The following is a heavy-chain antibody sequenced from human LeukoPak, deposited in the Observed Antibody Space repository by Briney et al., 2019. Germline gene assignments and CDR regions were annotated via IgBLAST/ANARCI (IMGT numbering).Heavy chain of an antibody. V-gene: IGHV3-23*01. CDR1: GFTFSDFA. CDR3: AEDSWPRNGIYDPFDI. D-gene: IGHD2-21*01. J-gene: IGHJ3*02. Sequence: PGGSLRLSCAASGFTFSDFAMNWVRQAPGKGLEWVSVIGGTGETHSTDSVKGRFTISRDNSKNTLSLQMNSLRPEDTAVYYCAEDSWPRNGIYDPFDIWGQGTMVTVSS. CDR2: IGGTGET.